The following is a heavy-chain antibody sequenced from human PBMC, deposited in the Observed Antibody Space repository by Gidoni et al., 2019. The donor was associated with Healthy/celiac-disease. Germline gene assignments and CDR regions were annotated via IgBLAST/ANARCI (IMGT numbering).Heavy chain of an antibody. D-gene: IGHD3-22*01. J-gene: IGHJ4*02. Sequence: QVQLQQWGAGLLKPSETLSLTCAVYGGSFSGYYWSWIRQPPGKGLERIGEINHSGSTNYNPSLKSRVTISVDTSKNQFSLKLSSVTAADTAVYYCARGGPTIDYYDSSGPDYWGQGTLVTVSS. CDR1: GGSFSGYY. CDR3: ARGGPTIDYYDSSGPDY. CDR2: INHSGST. V-gene: IGHV4-34*01.